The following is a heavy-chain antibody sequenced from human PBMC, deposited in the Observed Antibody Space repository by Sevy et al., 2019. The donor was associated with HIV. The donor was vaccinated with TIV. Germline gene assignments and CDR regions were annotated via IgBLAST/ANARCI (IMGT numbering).Heavy chain of an antibody. Sequence: ASAKVSCKVPGYTLSEVSMHWVRQAPGKGLEWMGGFVPEDGEIVYAQKLQGRVTVAEDTLTDTAYFEVTNLRSEDTATYFCVIGDTPRLTGSGTRLKDQSLNYFHFWGQGTLVTVSS. D-gene: IGHD2-2*01. V-gene: IGHV1-24*01. CDR2: FVPEDGEI. CDR1: GYTLSEVS. J-gene: IGHJ4*02. CDR3: VIGDTPRLTGSGTRLKDQSLNYFHF.